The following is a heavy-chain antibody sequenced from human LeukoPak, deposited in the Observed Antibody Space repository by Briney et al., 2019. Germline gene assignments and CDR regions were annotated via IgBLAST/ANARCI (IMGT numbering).Heavy chain of an antibody. Sequence: PSETLSLTCTVSGGSISSYYWSWIRQPPGKGLEWIGYIYYSGSTNYNPSLKSRVTISVDTSKNQFSLKLSSVTAADTAVYYCATKGVTMVRGVYDYWGQGTLVTVSS. CDR1: GGSISSYY. V-gene: IGHV4-59*12. CDR2: IYYSGST. D-gene: IGHD3-10*01. J-gene: IGHJ4*02. CDR3: ATKGVTMVRGVYDY.